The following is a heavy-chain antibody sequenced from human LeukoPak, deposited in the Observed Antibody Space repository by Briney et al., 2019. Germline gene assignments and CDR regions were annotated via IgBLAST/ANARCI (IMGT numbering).Heavy chain of an antibody. D-gene: IGHD2-8*01. Sequence: GASVKVSCKASGYTFTNYYIHWVRQAPGQGLEWMGIINPSGSSTSYAQKFQGRVTMTRDTSTSTVYMELSSLRSKDTAVYYCAGGTTNTKGAFDMWGQGTMVTVSS. J-gene: IGHJ3*02. V-gene: IGHV1-46*01. CDR1: GYTFTNYY. CDR3: AGGTTNTKGAFDM. CDR2: INPSGSST.